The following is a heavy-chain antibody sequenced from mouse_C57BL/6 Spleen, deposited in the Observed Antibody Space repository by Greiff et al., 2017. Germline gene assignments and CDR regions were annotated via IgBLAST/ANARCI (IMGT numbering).Heavy chain of an antibody. Sequence: VKLMESGPELVKPGASVKISRKASGYTFTDYYINWVKQRPGQGLEWIGWIFPGSGSTYYNEKFKGKATLTVDKSSSTAYMLLSSLTSEDSAVYFCARSFYGNSYYFDYWGQGTTLTVSS. V-gene: IGHV1-75*01. J-gene: IGHJ2*01. CDR1: GYTFTDYY. D-gene: IGHD2-1*01. CDR3: ARSFYGNSYYFDY. CDR2: IFPGSGST.